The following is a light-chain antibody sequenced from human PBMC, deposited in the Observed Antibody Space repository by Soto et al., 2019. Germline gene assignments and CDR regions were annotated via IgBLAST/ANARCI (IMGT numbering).Light chain of an antibody. CDR2: GTS. Sequence: EVVLTQSPGNLSLSRGERATLSCRASERIYSAYLGWYQQKPGQAPRLLIYGTSSRATGIPDRFSGSGSGTDFTLTISRLENEDCAVYYCQQYGNSTITFGQGTRLEIK. V-gene: IGKV3-20*01. CDR1: ERIYSAY. CDR3: QQYGNSTIT. J-gene: IGKJ5*01.